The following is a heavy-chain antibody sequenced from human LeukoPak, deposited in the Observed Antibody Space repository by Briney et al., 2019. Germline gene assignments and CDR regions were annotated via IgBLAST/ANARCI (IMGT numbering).Heavy chain of an antibody. Sequence: SETLSLTCTVSGGSISSYYWSWIRQPPGKGLEWIGYIYYSGSTNYNPSLKSRVTISVDTSKNQFSLKLSSVTAADTAVYYCARSYYCTGGSCYYSFDFWGQGTLVTVSS. D-gene: IGHD2-15*01. V-gene: IGHV4-59*01. CDR2: IYYSGST. J-gene: IGHJ4*02. CDR3: ARSYYCTGGSCYYSFDF. CDR1: GGSISSYY.